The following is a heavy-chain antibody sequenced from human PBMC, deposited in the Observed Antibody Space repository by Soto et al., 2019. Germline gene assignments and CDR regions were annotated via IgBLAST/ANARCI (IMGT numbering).Heavy chain of an antibody. CDR2: IGTAGDT. V-gene: IGHV3-13*01. CDR3: ARDRCSGGSCYRYFDY. CDR1: GFTFSSYD. D-gene: IGHD2-15*01. J-gene: IGHJ4*02. Sequence: GGSLRLSCAASGFTFSSYDMHWVRQPTGKGLEWVSAIGTAGDTYYPDSVKGRFTISRENAKNSLYLQVNSLRAEDTAVYYCARDRCSGGSCYRYFDYWGQGTLVTVSS.